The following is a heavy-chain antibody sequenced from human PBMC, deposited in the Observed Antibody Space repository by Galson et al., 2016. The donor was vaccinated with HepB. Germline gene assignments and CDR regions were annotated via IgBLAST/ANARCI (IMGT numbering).Heavy chain of an antibody. CDR1: GGSISTSRYY. CDR2: ISYSGNT. D-gene: IGHD2-15*01. J-gene: IGHJ4*02. Sequence: TLSLTCVVSGGSISTSRYYWSWIRQQPGKGLEWIGYISYSGNTFYNPSLKSRLSISVDMSENNFSLRLSSATVADTAVYYCARAFGDVVVVEAASYVDSWGQGTLVTVSS. V-gene: IGHV4-31*11. CDR3: ARAFGDVVVVEAASYVDS.